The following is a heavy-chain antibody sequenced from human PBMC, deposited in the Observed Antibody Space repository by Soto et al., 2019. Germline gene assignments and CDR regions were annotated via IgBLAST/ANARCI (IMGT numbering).Heavy chain of an antibody. CDR3: AREDILGVRSFDY. CDR1: GFTFSGYS. J-gene: IGHJ4*02. Sequence: AASGFTFSGYSVNWARQAPGKGLEWGSYISSGSKTIYYAESVKGRFTVSRDNARNSQYLQMNSLRDEDTAVYYCAREDILGVRSFDYWGQGTLVTVSS. V-gene: IGHV3-48*02. D-gene: IGHD3-9*01. CDR2: ISSGSKTI.